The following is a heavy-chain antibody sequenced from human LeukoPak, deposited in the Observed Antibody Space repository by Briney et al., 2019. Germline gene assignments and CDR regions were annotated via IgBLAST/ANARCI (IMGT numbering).Heavy chain of an antibody. V-gene: IGHV4-34*01. CDR2: INHSGST. J-gene: IGHJ5*02. Sequence: PSETLSLTCAVYGGSFSGYYWSWIRQPPGKGLEWIGEINHSGSTNYNPSLKSRVTISVDTSKNQFSLKLSSVTAADTAVYYCARPQGISCSSTSCYSDAWFDPWGQGTLVTVSS. D-gene: IGHD2-2*01. CDR3: ARPQGISCSSTSCYSDAWFDP. CDR1: GGSFSGYY.